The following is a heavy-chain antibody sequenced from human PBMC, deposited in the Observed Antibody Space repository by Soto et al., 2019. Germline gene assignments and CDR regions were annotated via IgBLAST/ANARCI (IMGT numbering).Heavy chain of an antibody. Sequence: SVKVSCKASGYTFTSYAISWVRQAPGQGLEWMGGIIPIFGTANYAQKFQGRVTITADESTSTAYMELSSLRSEDTAVYYCGSSFDWLTPFDYWGQGPLVTVSS. CDR1: GYTFTSYA. CDR2: IIPIFGTA. CDR3: GSSFDWLTPFDY. D-gene: IGHD3-9*01. J-gene: IGHJ4*02. V-gene: IGHV1-69*13.